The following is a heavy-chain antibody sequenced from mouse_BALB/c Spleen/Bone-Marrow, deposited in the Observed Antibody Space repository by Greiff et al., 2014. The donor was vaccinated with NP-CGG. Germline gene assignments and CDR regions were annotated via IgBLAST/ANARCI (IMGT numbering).Heavy chain of an antibody. J-gene: IGHJ3*01. CDR1: GFDFSRYW. D-gene: IGHD2-3*01. CDR3: ARNGYYGWIAY. V-gene: IGHV4-1*02. Sequence: KLMESGGGLVQPGGSLKLSCAASGFDFSRYWMTWVRQAPGKGLEWIGEINPDSSTINYTPSLKDKFIISRDNAKNTLYLQMSKVRSEDTALYYCARNGYYGWIAYWGQGTLVTVSA. CDR2: INPDSSTI.